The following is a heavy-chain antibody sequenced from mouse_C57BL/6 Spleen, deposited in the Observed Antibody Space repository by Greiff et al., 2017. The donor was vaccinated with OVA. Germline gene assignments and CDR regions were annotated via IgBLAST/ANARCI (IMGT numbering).Heavy chain of an antibody. CDR1: GYTFTSYW. V-gene: IGHV1-50*01. CDR2: IDPSDSYT. D-gene: IGHD3-1*01. CDR3: ARGATGFDY. J-gene: IGHJ2*01. Sequence: QVQLQQPGAELVKPGASVKLSCKASGYTFTSYWMQWVKQRPGPGLEWIGEIDPSDSYTNYNQKFKGKATLTVDTSSSTAYMQLSSLTSEDSAVYYCARGATGFDYWGQGTTLTVSS.